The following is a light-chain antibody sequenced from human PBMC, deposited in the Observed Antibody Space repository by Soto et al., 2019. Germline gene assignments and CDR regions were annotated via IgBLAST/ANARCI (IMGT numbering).Light chain of an antibody. CDR1: SSDVGSYNL. CDR3: CSYAGSSTWV. CDR2: KGS. Sequence: QSALTQPSSVSGSPGRSITISCTGTSSDVGSYNLVSWYQQHPGKAPKLMIYKGSKRPSGVSNRFSGSKSGNTASLTISGLQAEDEADYYCCSYAGSSTWVFGGGNKLTVL. V-gene: IGLV2-23*01. J-gene: IGLJ3*02.